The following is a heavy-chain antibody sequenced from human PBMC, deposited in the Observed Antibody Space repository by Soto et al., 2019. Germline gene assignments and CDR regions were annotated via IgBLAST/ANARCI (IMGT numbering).Heavy chain of an antibody. D-gene: IGHD5-12*01. J-gene: IGHJ4*02. Sequence: PSETLSLTCTVSGGSMFSYYWSWIRQPPGRGLEWIGYIYYRANPNYNPSLKSRVTISQDTSKNQFSLKLSSVTAADTAVYYCARHYGDGYDYVDYWGQGTLVTVSS. CDR1: GGSMFSYY. CDR2: IYYRANP. V-gene: IGHV4-59*08. CDR3: ARHYGDGYDYVDY.